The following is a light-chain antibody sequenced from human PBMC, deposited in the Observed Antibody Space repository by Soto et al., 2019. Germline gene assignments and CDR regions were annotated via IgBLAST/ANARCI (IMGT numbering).Light chain of an antibody. CDR2: DAS. V-gene: IGKV3-11*01. CDR3: QQRAGWPPT. Sequence: EIVLTQSPATVSLSPGERATLSCWASQSLSSYLAWYQQKPGQAPRLLIYDASNRANGIPARFTGSGSGTDFTLTISSLAPEDFAVYFCQQRAGWPPTFGGGTKVEIK. J-gene: IGKJ4*01. CDR1: QSLSSY.